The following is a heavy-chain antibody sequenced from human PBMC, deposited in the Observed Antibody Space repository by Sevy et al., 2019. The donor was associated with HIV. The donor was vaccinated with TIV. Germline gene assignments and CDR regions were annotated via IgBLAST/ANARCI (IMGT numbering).Heavy chain of an antibody. D-gene: IGHD1-26*01. J-gene: IGHJ4*02. CDR2: FDPEDGET. V-gene: IGHV1-24*01. Sequence: ASVKVSCKVSGYTLAELSMHWVRQAPGKGLEWMGGFDPEDGETIYAQKFQGRVTMTEDTSTDTAYMELSSLRSEDTAVYYCATDLALGGSNFDYWGQGTLVTVSS. CDR1: GYTLAELS. CDR3: ATDLALGGSNFDY.